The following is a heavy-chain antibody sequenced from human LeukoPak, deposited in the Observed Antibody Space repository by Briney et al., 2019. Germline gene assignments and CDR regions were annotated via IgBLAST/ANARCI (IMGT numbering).Heavy chain of an antibody. V-gene: IGHV3-21*01. CDR2: ISSSSSYI. D-gene: IGHD3-10*01. CDR3: ARDVDYYGSGSEFDY. J-gene: IGHJ4*02. CDR1: GFTFDDYA. Sequence: GGSLRLSCAASGFTFDDYAMHWVRQAPGKGLEWVSSISSSSSYIYYADSVKGRFTISRDNAKNSLYLQMNSLRAEDTAVYYCARDVDYYGSGSEFDYWGQGTLVTVSS.